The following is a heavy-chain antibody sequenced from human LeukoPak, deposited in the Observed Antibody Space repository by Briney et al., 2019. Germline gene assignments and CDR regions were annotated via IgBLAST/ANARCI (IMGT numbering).Heavy chain of an antibody. V-gene: IGHV3-7*02. CDR2: IKHDGSEK. CDR3: ARGDLLSPNWFDP. Sequence: GGSLRLSCAASGFTFTTYYMNWVRQAPGKGLEWVANIKHDGSEKSYVDSVKGRFTISRDNAKSSLFLQMNRLRADDTAVYYCARGDLLSPNWFDPWGQGTLVTVSS. D-gene: IGHD3-10*01. J-gene: IGHJ5*02. CDR1: GFTFTTYY.